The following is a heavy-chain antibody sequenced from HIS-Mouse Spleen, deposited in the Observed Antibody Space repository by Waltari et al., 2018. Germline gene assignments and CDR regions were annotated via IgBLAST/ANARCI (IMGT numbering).Heavy chain of an antibody. CDR3: ARIGSHRRGYSYGYWFDP. CDR1: GYTFTSYD. V-gene: IGHV1-8*01. J-gene: IGHJ5*02. CDR2: MNPNSGNT. Sequence: QVQLVQSGAEVKKPGASVKVSCRASGYTFTSYDINRVRQATGPGLEWMGWMNPNSGNTGYAQKFQGRVTMTRNTSISTAYMELSSLRSEDTAVYYCARIGSHRRGYSYGYWFDPWGQGTLVTVSS. D-gene: IGHD5-18*01.